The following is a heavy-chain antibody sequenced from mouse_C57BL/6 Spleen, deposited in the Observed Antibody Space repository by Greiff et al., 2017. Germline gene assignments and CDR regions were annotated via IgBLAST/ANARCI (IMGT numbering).Heavy chain of an antibody. D-gene: IGHD2-1*01. CDR1: GYTFTSYW. CDR2: IDPSDSYT. CDR3: ARRGNEGFAY. J-gene: IGHJ3*01. V-gene: IGHV1-59*01. Sequence: QVQLQQPGAELVRPGTSVKLSCKASGYTFTSYWMHWVKQRPGQGLERIGVIDPSDSYTNYNQKFKGKATLTVDTSSSTAYMQLSSLTSEDSAVYYCARRGNEGFAYWGQGTLVTVSA.